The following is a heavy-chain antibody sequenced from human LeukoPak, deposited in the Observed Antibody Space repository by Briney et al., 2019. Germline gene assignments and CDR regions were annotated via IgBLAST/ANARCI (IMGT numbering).Heavy chain of an antibody. CDR1: GVIFSANA. D-gene: IGHD3-22*01. J-gene: IGHJ4*02. CDR2: VSASGGST. V-gene: IGHV3-23*01. Sequence: SGGSLRLSCAASGVIFSANAMTWVRQAPGKGLEWVSTVSASGGSTYYADSVKGRFTISRDNSKNTLYLQLSSLRAEDTAVYYCAKLSAFYYHSWGQGTLVTVSS. CDR3: AKLSAFYYHS.